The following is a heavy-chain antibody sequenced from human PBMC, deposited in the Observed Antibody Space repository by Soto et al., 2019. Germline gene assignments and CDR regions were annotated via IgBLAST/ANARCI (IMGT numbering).Heavy chain of an antibody. CDR2: ISSSSTYI. CDR3: AVKTYCSNGVCPFAY. CDR1: GFTFSSYS. D-gene: IGHD2-8*01. V-gene: IGHV3-21*04. J-gene: IGHJ4*02. Sequence: EVQLVESGGGLVKPGGSLRLSCAASGFTFSSYSMGWVRQAPGKGLEWVSSISSSSTYIFYGDSVKGRFTTSRDNAKNPLCVQMNSLRAEDTAGFYCAVKTYCSNGVCPFAYWGQGTLVSVSS.